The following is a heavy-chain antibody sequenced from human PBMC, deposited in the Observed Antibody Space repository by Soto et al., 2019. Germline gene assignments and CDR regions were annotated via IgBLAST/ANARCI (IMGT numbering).Heavy chain of an antibody. J-gene: IGHJ4*02. V-gene: IGHV4-59*01. CDR3: ARDRWGEDGSGSYSLDY. D-gene: IGHD3-10*01. CDR2: IYYSGST. CDR1: GGSISSYY. Sequence: QVQLQESGPGLVKPSETLSLTCTVSGGSISSYYWSWIRQPPRKGLEWIGYIYYSGSTNYNPSLKSRVTISVDTSKNQFSLKLSSVTAAHTAVYYRARDRWGEDGSGSYSLDYWGQGTLVTVSS.